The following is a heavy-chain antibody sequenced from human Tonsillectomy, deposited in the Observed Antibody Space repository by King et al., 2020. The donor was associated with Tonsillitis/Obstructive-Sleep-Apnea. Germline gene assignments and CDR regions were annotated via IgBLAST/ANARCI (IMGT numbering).Heavy chain of an antibody. CDR1: GGSFSAYY. CDR3: AGGSYNYNGMAV. D-gene: IGHD5-24*01. Sequence: VQLQQWGAGLLKPSETLSLTCAVYGGSFSAYYWSWIRQPPGKGLEWIGEINDSGGTNYNPSLKSRVTISVDTSKNQFSLNLRFVTAADTAVYYCAGGSYNYNGMAVWGQGTTVTVSS. CDR2: INDSGGT. V-gene: IGHV4-34*01. J-gene: IGHJ6*02.